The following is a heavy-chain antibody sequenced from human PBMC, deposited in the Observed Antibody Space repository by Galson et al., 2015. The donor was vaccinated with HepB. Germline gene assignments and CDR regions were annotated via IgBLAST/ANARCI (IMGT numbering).Heavy chain of an antibody. Sequence: SVKVSCKASGYTFTSYGISWVRQAPGQGLEWMGWISAYNSNTDNAQKFQGRVTMTTDTATSTACMELRSLRSDDTAVYYCARDGPQDYYDTTGYYYFDYWGQGTLVTVSS. CDR2: ISAYNSNT. V-gene: IGHV1-18*01. D-gene: IGHD3-22*01. J-gene: IGHJ4*02. CDR1: GYTFTSYG. CDR3: ARDGPQDYYDTTGYYYFDY.